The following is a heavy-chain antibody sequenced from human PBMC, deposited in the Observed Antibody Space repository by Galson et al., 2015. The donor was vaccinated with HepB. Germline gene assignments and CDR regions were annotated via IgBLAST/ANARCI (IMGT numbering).Heavy chain of an antibody. CDR2: IKEDGSDK. J-gene: IGHJ4*02. CDR1: GFTFNTYW. D-gene: IGHD4/OR15-4a*01. Sequence: SLRLSCAASGFTFNTYWMNWIRQAPGKGLEWVANIKEDGSDKNYVASVKGRFTISKDNAKGSLYLQMNSLRDEDTAVYYCARATYGGWNGFDYGGQGTLVTVSS. CDR3: ARATYGGWNGFDY. V-gene: IGHV3-7*01.